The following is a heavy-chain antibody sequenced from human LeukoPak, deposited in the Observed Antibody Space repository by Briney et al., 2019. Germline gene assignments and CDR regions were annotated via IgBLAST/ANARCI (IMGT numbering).Heavy chain of an antibody. V-gene: IGHV3-13*03. CDR2: IGTAGDT. CDR3: ARDHSSSSSFYYYGMDV. Sequence: PGGSLRLSCAACGFTFSSYDMHWVRQATGKGLEWVSAIGTAGDTYYPGSVKGQFTISRENAKNSLYLQMNSLRAEDTAVYYCARDHSSSSSFYYYGMDVWGQGTTVTVSS. D-gene: IGHD6-13*01. J-gene: IGHJ6*02. CDR1: GFTFSSYD.